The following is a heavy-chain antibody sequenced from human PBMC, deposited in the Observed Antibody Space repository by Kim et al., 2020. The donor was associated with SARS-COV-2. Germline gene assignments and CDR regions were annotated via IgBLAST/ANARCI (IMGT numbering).Heavy chain of an antibody. J-gene: IGHJ5*02. Sequence: GGSLRLSCAASGFTFSSYDMHWVRQATGKGLEWVLAIGTAGDTYYPGSVKGRFTISRENAKNSLYLQMNSLRAGDTAVYYCARGHYDSSGYRNWFDPWGQGTLVTVSS. V-gene: IGHV3-13*04. CDR3: ARGHYDSSGYRNWFDP. D-gene: IGHD3-22*01. CDR1: GFTFSSYD. CDR2: IGTAGDT.